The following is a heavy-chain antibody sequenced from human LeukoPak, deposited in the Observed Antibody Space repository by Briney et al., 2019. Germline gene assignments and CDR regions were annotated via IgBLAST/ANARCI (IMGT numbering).Heavy chain of an antibody. V-gene: IGHV3-30*03. CDR1: GVTFSSYD. J-gene: IGHJ4*02. CDR2: ISYDGGNK. Sequence: GGSLRLSCAASGVTFSSYDMHWVRQAPGKGLEWGAIISYDGGNKYYADSVKGGFTISRENSKNTLFMHIYSLRAQTTAVYFCASSYQRYYLDYWGQGTLVTVSS. D-gene: IGHD1-14*01. CDR3: ASSYQRYYLDY.